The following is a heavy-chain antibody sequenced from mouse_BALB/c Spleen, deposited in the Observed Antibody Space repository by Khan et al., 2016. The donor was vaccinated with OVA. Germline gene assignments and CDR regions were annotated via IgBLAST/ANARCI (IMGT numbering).Heavy chain of an antibody. CDR1: GYSFTSCR. CDR2: IYPGNSDT. D-gene: IGHD2-4*01. V-gene: IGHV1-5*01. CDR3: TGSYDSYCFDY. J-gene: IGHJ2*01. Sequence: EVQRVESGTVLARPGASVKMCCKASGYSFTSCRMHWGKQRPGQGLEWIGAIYPGNSDTRYNQKLKGKAKLSAVTSASTAYMEPISLTNEDSAVFHCTGSYDSYCFDYWDPGTTLTVSS.